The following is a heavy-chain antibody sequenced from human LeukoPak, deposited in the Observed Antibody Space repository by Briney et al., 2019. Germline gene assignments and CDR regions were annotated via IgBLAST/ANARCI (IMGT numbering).Heavy chain of an antibody. Sequence: PSETLSLTCTVSGGSISSYYWSWIRQPPGKGLEWIGYISYSGSTNYNPSLKSRVTISVDTSKNQFSLKLSSVTAADTAVYYCARKGPLSSSSPYYYYGMDVWGQGTTVTVSS. CDR1: GGSISSYY. D-gene: IGHD6-6*01. CDR2: ISYSGST. V-gene: IGHV4-59*08. CDR3: ARKGPLSSSSPYYYYGMDV. J-gene: IGHJ6*02.